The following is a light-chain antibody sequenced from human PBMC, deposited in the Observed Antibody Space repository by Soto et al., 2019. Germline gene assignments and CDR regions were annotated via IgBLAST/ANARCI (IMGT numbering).Light chain of an antibody. J-gene: IGLJ3*02. CDR1: TSDVGYSQY. Sequence: QSALTQPASVSGSPGQSIPISCTGTTSDVGYSQYVSWYQQHPGKAPKLIIFEVRNRPSGVSNRFSGSKSGNTASLTISRLQADDEADYYCSSYTSDSTWVFGEGTKRTVL. V-gene: IGLV2-14*01. CDR2: EVR. CDR3: SSYTSDSTWV.